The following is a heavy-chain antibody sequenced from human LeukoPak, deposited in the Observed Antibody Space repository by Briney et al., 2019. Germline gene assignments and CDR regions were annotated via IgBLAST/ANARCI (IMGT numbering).Heavy chain of an antibody. Sequence: GGSLRLSCAASGFTFSSYSMNWVRQAPGKGLEWVSSISSSSSYIYYADSVKGRFTISRGNAKNSLYLQMNGLRAEDTAVYYCARDRFTAMVVYYFDYWGQGTLVTVSS. CDR1: GFTFSSYS. CDR3: ARDRFTAMVVYYFDY. J-gene: IGHJ4*02. CDR2: ISSSSSYI. D-gene: IGHD5-18*01. V-gene: IGHV3-21*01.